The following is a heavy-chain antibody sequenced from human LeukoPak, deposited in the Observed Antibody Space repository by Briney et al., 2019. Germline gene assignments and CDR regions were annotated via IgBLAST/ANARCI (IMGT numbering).Heavy chain of an antibody. CDR3: ARDSITIFGVAPPHYYGMDV. Sequence: GRSLRLSCAASGFTFSSYAMHWVRKAPGKGLEWAAVISYDGSNKYYADSVKGRFTISRDNSKNTLYLQMNSLRAEDTAVYYCARDSITIFGVAPPHYYGMDVWGQGTTVTVSS. CDR2: ISYDGSNK. D-gene: IGHD3-3*01. CDR1: GFTFSSYA. V-gene: IGHV3-30-3*01. J-gene: IGHJ6*02.